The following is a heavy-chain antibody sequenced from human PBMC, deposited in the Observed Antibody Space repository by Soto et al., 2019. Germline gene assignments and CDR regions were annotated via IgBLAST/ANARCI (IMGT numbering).Heavy chain of an antibody. V-gene: IGHV4-4*07. D-gene: IGHD3-10*01. Sequence: PSETLSLTCTVSGGSISSYHWSWIRQSAGQGLEWIGRFYTNGISHYNPSLKSRLSMSADTSKNQLSLTLTSVTAADTGVYYCARAGNDYGVDVWGQGTTVTVSS. J-gene: IGHJ6*02. CDR1: GGSISSYH. CDR3: ARAGNDYGVDV. CDR2: FYTNGIS.